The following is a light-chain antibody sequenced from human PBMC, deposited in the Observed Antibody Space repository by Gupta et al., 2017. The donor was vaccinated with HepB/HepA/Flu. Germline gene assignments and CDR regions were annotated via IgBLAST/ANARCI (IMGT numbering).Light chain of an antibody. V-gene: IGLV2-23*02. Sequence: QSALTQPASVSGSPGQSITISCTGTSSDVGRYNLVSWYQCHPGKAPKLLIYEVTKRPSGVSDRFSGSNSGNTASLTISGPQAEDEADYYCCSYAGSNIFVLFGGGTKLTVL. CDR3: CSYAGSNIFVL. CDR1: SSDVGRYNL. J-gene: IGLJ2*01. CDR2: EVT.